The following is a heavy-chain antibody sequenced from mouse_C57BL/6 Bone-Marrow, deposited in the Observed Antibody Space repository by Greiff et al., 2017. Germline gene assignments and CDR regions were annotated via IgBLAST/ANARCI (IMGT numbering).Heavy chain of an antibody. J-gene: IGHJ1*03. Sequence: VQLQQSGPELVKPGASVKISCKASGYSFTGHYMNWVKQSPEKSLEWIGEINPSTGGTTYNQKFKAKATLTVDKSSSTAYMQLKSLTSEDSAVYYCAGDPYWYFDVWGTGTTVTVSS. CDR1: GYSFTGHY. CDR2: INPSTGGT. CDR3: AGDPYWYFDV. V-gene: IGHV1-42*01.